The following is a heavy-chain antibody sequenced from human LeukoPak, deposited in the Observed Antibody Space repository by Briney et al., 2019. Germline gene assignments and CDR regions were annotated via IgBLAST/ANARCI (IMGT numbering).Heavy chain of an antibody. V-gene: IGHV3-23*01. Sequence: GGSLRLSCAASGFTFNTYAMTWVRQAPGKGLKWVAVVSGSGGDTKYADSVKGRLTISRDNSQSTLYLQMGSLRPEDTATYYCAKLLVGNDYFHHWGQGTLVTVSS. J-gene: IGHJ4*02. CDR2: VSGSGGDT. CDR1: GFTFNTYA. D-gene: IGHD1-26*01. CDR3: AKLLVGNDYFHH.